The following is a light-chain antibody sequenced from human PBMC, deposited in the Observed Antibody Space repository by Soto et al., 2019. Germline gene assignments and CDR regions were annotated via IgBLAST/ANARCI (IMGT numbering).Light chain of an antibody. Sequence: SYELTQPPSVSVSPGQTARITCSGDALAKQYGYWYQQRPGQAPVVVIYKDSERPSGIPERFSGSSSGTTVTLTISAVQAEDEADYHCQSADSSGSYVVFGGGTKLTVL. J-gene: IGLJ2*01. CDR3: QSADSSGSYVV. CDR1: ALAKQY. V-gene: IGLV3-25*03. CDR2: KDS.